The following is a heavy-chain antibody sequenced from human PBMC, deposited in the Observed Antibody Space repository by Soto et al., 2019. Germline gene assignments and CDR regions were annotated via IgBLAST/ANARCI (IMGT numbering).Heavy chain of an antibody. D-gene: IGHD6-19*01. CDR3: ARRRAKWLVYDAFDI. Sequence: SETLSLTCTVSGGSISSYYWSWIRQPPGKGLEWIGYIYYSGSTNYNPSLKSRVTISVDTSKNQFSLKLSSVTAADTAVYYCARRRAKWLVYDAFDIWGQGTMVTVSS. V-gene: IGHV4-59*08. CDR1: GGSISSYY. CDR2: IYYSGST. J-gene: IGHJ3*02.